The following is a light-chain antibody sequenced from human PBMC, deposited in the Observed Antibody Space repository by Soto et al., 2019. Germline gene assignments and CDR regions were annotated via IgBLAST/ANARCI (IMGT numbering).Light chain of an antibody. CDR1: QSVSSSR. Sequence: EIVLTQSPGTLCLSPGERATLSCRASQSVSSSRLAWYQQKRGQAPRLLIYDTSTRATGIPDRFSGSGSGTDFTLTISRLEPEDFAVYHCQQYGASPWTFGQGTKVDIK. J-gene: IGKJ1*01. V-gene: IGKV3-20*01. CDR2: DTS. CDR3: QQYGASPWT.